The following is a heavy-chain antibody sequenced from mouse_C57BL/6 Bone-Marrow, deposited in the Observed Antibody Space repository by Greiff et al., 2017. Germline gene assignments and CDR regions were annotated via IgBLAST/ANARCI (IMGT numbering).Heavy chain of an antibody. CDR1: GFNIKDYY. V-gene: IGHV14-2*01. CDR3: ARVWAIGKYDYYAMDY. CDR2: IAPEDGET. J-gene: IGHJ4*01. D-gene: IGHD2-1*01. Sequence: VQLKESGAELVKPGASVKLSCTASGFNIKDYYMHWVKQRTEPGLEWIGRIAPEDGETKYAPKFQGKATITADTSSNTAYLQLSSLTSEDTAVYYCARVWAIGKYDYYAMDYWGQGTSVTVSS.